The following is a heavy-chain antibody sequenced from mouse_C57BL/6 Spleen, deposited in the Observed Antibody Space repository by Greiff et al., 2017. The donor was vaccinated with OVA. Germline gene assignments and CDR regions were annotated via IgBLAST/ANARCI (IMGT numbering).Heavy chain of an antibody. V-gene: IGHV1-42*01. Sequence: VQLQQSGPELVKPGASVKISCKASGYSFTGYYMNWVKQSPEKSLEWIGEINPSTGGTTYNQKFKAKATLTVDKSSSTAYMQLKSLTSEDSAVCYCARRDYGFAYWGQGTLVTVSA. J-gene: IGHJ3*01. CDR1: GYSFTGYY. CDR3: ARRDYGFAY. CDR2: INPSTGGT. D-gene: IGHD2-4*01.